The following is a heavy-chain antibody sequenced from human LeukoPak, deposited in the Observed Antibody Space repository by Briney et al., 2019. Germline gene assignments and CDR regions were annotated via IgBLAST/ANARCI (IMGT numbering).Heavy chain of an antibody. V-gene: IGHV4-59*08. CDR1: GGSISSYY. CDR3: ARHVSSGRAEYFQH. D-gene: IGHD6-25*01. CDR2: IYYSGST. Sequence: SETLSLTCTVSGGSISSYYWSWIRQPPGKGLEWIGYIYYSGSTNYNPSLKSRVTISVDTSKNQFSLKLSSVTAADTAVYYCARHVSSGRAEYFQHWGQGTLVTVSS. J-gene: IGHJ1*01.